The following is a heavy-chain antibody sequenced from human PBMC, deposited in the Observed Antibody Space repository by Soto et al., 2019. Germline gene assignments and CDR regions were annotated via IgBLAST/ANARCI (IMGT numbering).Heavy chain of an antibody. J-gene: IGHJ6*03. CDR3: ARDRVGDDFWSGYYRPYYYYYYYMDV. V-gene: IGHV4-31*03. CDR1: GGSISSGGYY. D-gene: IGHD3-3*01. CDR2: IYYSGST. Sequence: SETLSLTCTVSGGSISSGGYYWSWIRQHPGKGLEWIGYIYYSGSTYYNPSLKSRVTISVDTSKNQFSLKLSSVTAADTAVYYCARDRVGDDFWSGYYRPYYYYYYYMDVWGKGTTVTVSS.